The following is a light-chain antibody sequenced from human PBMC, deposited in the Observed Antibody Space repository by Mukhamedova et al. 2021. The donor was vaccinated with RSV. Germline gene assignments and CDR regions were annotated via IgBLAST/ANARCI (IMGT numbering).Light chain of an antibody. CDR2: DAS. V-gene: IGKV1-39*01. Sequence: WYQRRVHGKAPELLIFDASDLQSGVPSRFSGSGSGTDFTLTIDTLQPEDFATYYCQQSYDSPLTFGPGTKVEI. CDR3: QQSYDSPLT. J-gene: IGKJ3*01.